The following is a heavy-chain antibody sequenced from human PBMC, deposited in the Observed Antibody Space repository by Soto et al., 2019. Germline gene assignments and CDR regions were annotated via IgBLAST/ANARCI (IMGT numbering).Heavy chain of an antibody. Sequence: PSETLSLTCTVSGGSISSSSYYWGWIRQPPGKGLEWIGSIYYSGSTNYNPSLKSRVTISVDTSKNQFSLKLSSVTAADTAVYYCARGRRLYQQLVPGQIYYFDYWGQGTLVTVSS. CDR3: ARGRRLYQQLVPGQIYYFDY. V-gene: IGHV4-39*07. CDR2: IYYSGST. J-gene: IGHJ4*02. D-gene: IGHD6-13*01. CDR1: GGSISSSSYY.